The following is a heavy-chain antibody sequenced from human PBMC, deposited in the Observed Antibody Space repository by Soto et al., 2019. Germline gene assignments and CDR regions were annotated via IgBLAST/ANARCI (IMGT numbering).Heavy chain of an antibody. V-gene: IGHV4-61*01. CDR2: IYSGGST. CDR3: ARFVRSCSATTCSTRADV. CDR1: GGFVNSDTHS. D-gene: IGHD2-2*01. J-gene: IGHJ6*02. Sequence: LSLTCTVSGGFVNSDTHSWSWIRQTPGKRLEWIGFIYSGGSTKNPSLRSRVTMSVDTSKNQFSLKLRSVIVADTAVYHCARFVRSCSATTCSTRADVWGQGITVTVSS.